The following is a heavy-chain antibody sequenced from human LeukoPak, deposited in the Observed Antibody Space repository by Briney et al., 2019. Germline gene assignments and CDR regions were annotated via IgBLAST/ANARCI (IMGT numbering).Heavy chain of an antibody. Sequence: GGSLRLSCAASGFTFSDYYMNWVRQAPGKGLEWVSSISSSSSYIYYAGSVRGRFTISRDNAKNSLYLQMNSLRAEDTAVYYCARDRGDSSGWYGVAYAFDIWGQGTMVTVSS. V-gene: IGHV3-21*01. D-gene: IGHD6-19*01. CDR3: ARDRGDSSGWYGVAYAFDI. CDR2: ISSSSSYI. J-gene: IGHJ3*02. CDR1: GFTFSDYY.